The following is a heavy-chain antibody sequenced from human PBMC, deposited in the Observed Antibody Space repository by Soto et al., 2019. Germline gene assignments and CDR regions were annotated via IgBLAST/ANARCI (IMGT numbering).Heavy chain of an antibody. J-gene: IGHJ5*02. CDR2: ISGSGGST. Sequence: PGGSLRLSCAASGFTFSSYAMSWVRQAPGKGLEWVSAISGSGGSTYHADSVKGRFTISRDNSKNTLYLQMNSLGAEDTAVYYCANTKAPNSSDPWGQGPLVTLSS. V-gene: IGHV3-23*01. D-gene: IGHD3-3*01. CDR3: ANTKAPNSSDP. CDR1: GFTFSSYA.